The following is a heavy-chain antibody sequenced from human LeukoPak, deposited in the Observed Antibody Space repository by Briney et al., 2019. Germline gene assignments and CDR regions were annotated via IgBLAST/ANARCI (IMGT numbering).Heavy chain of an antibody. CDR2: TNAGNGDT. V-gene: IGHV1-3*01. CDR3: ARAQLGSNRPGDY. D-gene: IGHD6-13*01. CDR1: GYTFSNYD. Sequence: GASVKVSCKASGYTFSNYDIHWVRQAPGQRLEWMGWTNAGNGDTKYSQKFQGKVTITRDTSASTDYMELSSLRSEDTAVYYCARAQLGSNRPGDYWGQGTLVTVSS. J-gene: IGHJ4*02.